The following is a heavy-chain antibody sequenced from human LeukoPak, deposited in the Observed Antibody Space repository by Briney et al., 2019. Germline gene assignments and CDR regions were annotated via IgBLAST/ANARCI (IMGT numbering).Heavy chain of an antibody. CDR1: GFTFSSYG. D-gene: IGHD6-13*01. Sequence: PGRSLRLSCAASGFTFSSYGMPWVRQAPGKGLEWVAVIWYDGSNKYYADSVKGRFTISRDNSKNTLYLQMNSLRAEDTAVYYCARDRGAIAAAGNIDYWGQGTLVTVSS. CDR2: IWYDGSNK. J-gene: IGHJ4*02. V-gene: IGHV3-33*01. CDR3: ARDRGAIAAAGNIDY.